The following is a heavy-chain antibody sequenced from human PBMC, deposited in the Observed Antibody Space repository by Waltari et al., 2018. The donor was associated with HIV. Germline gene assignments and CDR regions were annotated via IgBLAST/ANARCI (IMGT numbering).Heavy chain of an antibody. J-gene: IGHJ6*02. CDR2: ISWNSGSI. CDR3: AKTMTHPYGMDV. D-gene: IGHD3-22*01. V-gene: IGHV3-9*01. CDR1: GFTFDDYA. Sequence: EVQLVESGGGLVQPGRSLRLSCAASGFTFDDYAMHWVRQAPGKGLEWVSGISWNSGSIGYADSVKGRFTISRDNAKNSLYLQMNSLRAEDTALYYCAKTMTHPYGMDVWGQGTTVTVSS.